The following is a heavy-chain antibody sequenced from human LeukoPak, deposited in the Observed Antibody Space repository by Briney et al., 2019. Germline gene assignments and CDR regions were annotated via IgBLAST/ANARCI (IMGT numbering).Heavy chain of an antibody. J-gene: IGHJ1*01. CDR2: ISYDGAKI. CDR3: ARDSVKLPGISYFDN. CDR1: GFSFSTHK. D-gene: IGHD3-3*02. Sequence: GGSLRLSCAASGFSFSTHKMNWVRQAPGKGLEWVAVISYDGAKIYYADSAKGRFTISRDNSKNMVYLQMNSLRAEDTALYYCARDSVKLPGISYFDNWGQGTLVTVSS. V-gene: IGHV3-30-3*01.